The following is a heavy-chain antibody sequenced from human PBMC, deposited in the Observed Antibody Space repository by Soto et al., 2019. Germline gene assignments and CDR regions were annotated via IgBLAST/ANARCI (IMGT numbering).Heavy chain of an antibody. CDR1: GFTFSSYA. V-gene: IGHV3-23*01. CDR2: ISGSGGST. J-gene: IGHJ6*02. Sequence: PGGSLRLSCAASGFTFSSYAMSWVRQAPGKGLEWVSAISGSGGSTYYADSVKGRFTISGDNSKNTLYLQMNSLRAEDTAVYYCAKGGGAAADTNLPPDYYYYYGMDVWGQGTTVTVSS. D-gene: IGHD6-13*01. CDR3: AKGGGAAADTNLPPDYYYYYGMDV.